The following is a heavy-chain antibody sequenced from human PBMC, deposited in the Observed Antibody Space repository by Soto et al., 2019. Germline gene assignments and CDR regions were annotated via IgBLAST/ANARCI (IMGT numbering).Heavy chain of an antibody. CDR2: IKSKTDGGTT. Sequence: GGSLRLSCAASGFTFSNAWMSWVRQAPGKGLEWVGRIKSKTDGGTTDYAAPVKGRFTISRDDSKNTLYLQMNSLKTEDTAVYYCTFRGYSSRYYYYYGMDVWGQGTTVTVS. D-gene: IGHD6-13*01. CDR1: GFTFSNAW. J-gene: IGHJ6*02. V-gene: IGHV3-15*01. CDR3: TFRGYSSRYYYYYGMDV.